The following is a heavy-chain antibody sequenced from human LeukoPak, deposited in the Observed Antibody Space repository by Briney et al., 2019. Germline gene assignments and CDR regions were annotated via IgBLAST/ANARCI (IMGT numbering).Heavy chain of an antibody. CDR3: ARDLVMDY. J-gene: IGHJ4*02. V-gene: IGHV4-31*03. D-gene: IGHD2-8*02. Sequence: SQTLSLTCTVSGGSISSDGYYWSWIRQHPGKGLEWLGYIYYDGSTYYNPSLKSRVTISVDTSKNQFSLKLSSVTAADTAVYYCARDLVMDYWGQGTLVTVSS. CDR2: IYYDGST. CDR1: GGSISSDGYY.